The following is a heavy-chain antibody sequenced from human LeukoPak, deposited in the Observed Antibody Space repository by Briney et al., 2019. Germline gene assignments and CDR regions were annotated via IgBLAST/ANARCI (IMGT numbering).Heavy chain of an antibody. CDR3: AREARGYSYGQSHFDY. Sequence: ASVKVSCKASGYTFTGYYMHWVRQAPGQGLEWMGWINPNSGGTNYAQKFQGWVTMTRDTSISTAYMELSRLRSDDTAVYYCAREARGYSYGQSHFDYWGQGTLVTVSS. V-gene: IGHV1-2*04. CDR2: INPNSGGT. J-gene: IGHJ4*02. CDR1: GYTFTGYY. D-gene: IGHD5-18*01.